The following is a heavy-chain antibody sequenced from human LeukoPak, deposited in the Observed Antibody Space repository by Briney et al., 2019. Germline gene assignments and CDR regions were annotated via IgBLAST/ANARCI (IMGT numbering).Heavy chain of an antibody. CDR1: GYTLTELS. D-gene: IGHD2-15*01. J-gene: IGHJ4*02. V-gene: IGHV1-24*01. CDR2: FDPEDGET. Sequence: ASVKVSCKVSGYTLTELSMHWVRQAPGKGLEWMGGFDPEDGETIYAQKFQGRVTMTEDTSTDAAYMELSSLRSEDTAVYYCATVKEGYCSGGSCREKAFDYWGQGTLVTVSS. CDR3: ATVKEGYCSGGSCREKAFDY.